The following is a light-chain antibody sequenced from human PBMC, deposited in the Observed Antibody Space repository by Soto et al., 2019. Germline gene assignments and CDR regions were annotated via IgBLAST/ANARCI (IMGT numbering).Light chain of an antibody. J-gene: IGKJ2*01. V-gene: IGKV3-15*01. Sequence: ETVMTQSPASLSVSPGETVTLSCRASQSVSNNLAWYQQIPGQAPRLLIYGASTRATGIPARFSGSVSGTEFTLTISSLQSEDFAVYYCQQYNNRPPVTFGQGTKLEIK. CDR2: GAS. CDR3: QQYNNRPPVT. CDR1: QSVSNN.